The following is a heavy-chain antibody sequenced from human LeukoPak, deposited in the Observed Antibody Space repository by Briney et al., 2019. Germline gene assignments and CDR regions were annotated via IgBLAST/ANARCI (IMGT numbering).Heavy chain of an antibody. CDR1: GSYISSSSYS. CDR2: IYYTGTT. Sequence: SSETLSLTCTVSGSYISSSSYSWGWIRQPPGKGLEWIGNIYYTGTTYSNPSLKGRVTISVDTSKNQFSLKLSSVTAADTAVYYCARIPGFSRFDPWGQGTLVTVSS. J-gene: IGHJ5*02. CDR3: ARIPGFSRFDP. V-gene: IGHV4-39*01.